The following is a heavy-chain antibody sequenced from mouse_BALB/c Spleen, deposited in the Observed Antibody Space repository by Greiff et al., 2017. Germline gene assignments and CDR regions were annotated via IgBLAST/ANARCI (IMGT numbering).Heavy chain of an antibody. CDR3: ARGDYDAMDY. V-gene: IGHV2-4-1*01. Sequence: VQLVESGPGLVQPSQSLSITCTVSGFSLTSYGVHWVRQSPGKGLEWLGVIWSGGSTDYNAAFISRLSISKDNSKSQVFFKMNSLQADDTAIYYCARGDYDAMDYWGQGTSVTVSS. J-gene: IGHJ4*01. CDR2: IWSGGST. CDR1: GFSLTSYG.